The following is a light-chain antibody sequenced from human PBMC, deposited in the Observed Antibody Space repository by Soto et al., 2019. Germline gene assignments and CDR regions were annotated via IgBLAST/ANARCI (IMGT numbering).Light chain of an antibody. Sequence: EIVLTQSPATLSLSPGERATRSCRASQSVSSYLAWYQQKPGQAPRLLIYDASNRATGIPARFSGSGSGTDFTLTISSLEPEDFAVYYCQQRSNWPWTFGQGTKVDIK. CDR3: QQRSNWPWT. J-gene: IGKJ1*01. CDR1: QSVSSY. CDR2: DAS. V-gene: IGKV3-11*01.